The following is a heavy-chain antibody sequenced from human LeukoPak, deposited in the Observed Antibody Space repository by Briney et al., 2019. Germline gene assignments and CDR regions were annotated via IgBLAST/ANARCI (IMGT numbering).Heavy chain of an antibody. CDR2: IYYSGST. CDR3: ASEAAAGPFDY. V-gene: IGHV4-59*11. Sequence: SETLSLTCTVSGGSISSHYWSWIRQPPGKGLEWIGYIYYSGSTNYNPSLKSRVTISVDTSKNQFSLKLSSLTAADTAVYYCASEAAAGPFDYWGQGTLVTVSS. CDR1: GGSISSHY. J-gene: IGHJ4*02. D-gene: IGHD6-13*01.